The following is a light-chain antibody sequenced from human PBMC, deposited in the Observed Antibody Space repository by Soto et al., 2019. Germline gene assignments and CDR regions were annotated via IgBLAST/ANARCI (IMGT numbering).Light chain of an antibody. CDR1: QSASTY. J-gene: IGKJ4*01. CDR2: DAS. Sequence: EIVLTQSPATLSLSPGERATLSCRASQSASTYLAWYQQKPGQAPRLLIYDASNRATGIPARFSGSGSGTDFTLTISSLEPEDFEVYYCQQSTNSPLTLAGGTKVDIK. V-gene: IGKV3-11*01. CDR3: QQSTNSPLT.